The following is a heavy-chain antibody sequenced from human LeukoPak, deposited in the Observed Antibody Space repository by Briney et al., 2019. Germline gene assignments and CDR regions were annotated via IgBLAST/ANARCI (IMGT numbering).Heavy chain of an antibody. CDR2: ISGSGGST. Sequence: GGSLRLSCAASGFTFSGYAMSWVGQAPGRGLEGVSAISGSGGSTYYADSVKGRFTISRDNSKNTLYLQMNSLRAEDTAVYYCAKFGAAAGHDLDYWGQGTLVTVSS. V-gene: IGHV3-23*01. CDR3: AKFGAAAGHDLDY. CDR1: GFTFSGYA. J-gene: IGHJ4*02. D-gene: IGHD6-13*01.